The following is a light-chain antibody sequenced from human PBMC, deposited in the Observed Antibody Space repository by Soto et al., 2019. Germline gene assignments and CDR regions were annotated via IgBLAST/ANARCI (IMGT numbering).Light chain of an antibody. V-gene: IGKV3-15*01. CDR1: QSVSDD. J-gene: IGKJ2*01. Sequence: EIVMTQSPATLSVSPGERVTLSCRASQSVSDDLAWYQQKPGQAPRLLIYGASTRHTTTPATFSGSGSGTEFTLTLSSLLSEDLAVYFCQQSNNCPSPFGQGPKLDI. CDR3: QQSNNCPSP. CDR2: GAS.